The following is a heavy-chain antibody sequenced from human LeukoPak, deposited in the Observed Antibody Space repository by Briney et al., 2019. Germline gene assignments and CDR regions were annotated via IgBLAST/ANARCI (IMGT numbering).Heavy chain of an antibody. J-gene: IGHJ4*02. CDR3: ARGVGDYDFWSGYYTGFDY. CDR2: INPSGGST. Sequence: ASVKVSCKASGYTFTSYYMHWVRQAPGQGLEWMGIINPSGGSTSYAQKFQGRVTMTRDMSTSTVYMELSSLRSEDTAVYYCARGVGDYDFWSGYYTGFDYWGQGTLVTVSS. D-gene: IGHD3-3*01. CDR1: GYTFTSYY. V-gene: IGHV1-46*01.